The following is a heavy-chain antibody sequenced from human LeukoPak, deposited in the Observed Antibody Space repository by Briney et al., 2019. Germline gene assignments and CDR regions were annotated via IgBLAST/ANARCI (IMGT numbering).Heavy chain of an antibody. D-gene: IGHD3-10*01. Sequence: SETLSLTCTVSGGSISSYYWSWIRQPPGKGLEWIGYIYYSGSTNYNPSLKSRVTISVDTSKNQFSLKLSSVTAADTAVYYCARYTMVRGVQADYYYYYGMDVWGQGTAVTVSS. CDR1: GGSISSYY. CDR2: IYYSGST. CDR3: ARYTMVRGVQADYYYYYGMDV. J-gene: IGHJ6*02. V-gene: IGHV4-59*01.